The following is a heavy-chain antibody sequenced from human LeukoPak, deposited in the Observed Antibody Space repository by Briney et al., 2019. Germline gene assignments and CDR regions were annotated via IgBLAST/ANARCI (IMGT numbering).Heavy chain of an antibody. CDR2: INHSGST. CDR3: ARGLYSSSSFSRWNDY. V-gene: IGHV4-34*01. CDR1: GGSFSGYY. Sequence: KPSETLSLTCAVYGGSFSGYYWSWIRQPPGEGLEWIGEINHSGSTNYNPSLKSRVTISVDTSKNQFSLKLSSVTAADTAVYYCARGLYSSSSFSRWNDYWGQGTLVTVSS. J-gene: IGHJ4*02. D-gene: IGHD6-6*01.